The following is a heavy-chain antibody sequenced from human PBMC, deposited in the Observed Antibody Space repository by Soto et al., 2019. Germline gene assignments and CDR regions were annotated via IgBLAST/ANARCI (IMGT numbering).Heavy chain of an antibody. CDR2: FDPEDGET. Sequence: ASVKVSCKVSGYTLTELSMHWVRQAPGKGLEWMGGFDPEDGETIYAQKFQGRVTMTEDTSTDTAYMERSSLISEDTAVYYCAIQYDYGAASYWTSWFDPWGQGTLVTAPQ. D-gene: IGHD3-10*01. J-gene: IGHJ5*02. CDR1: GYTLTELS. CDR3: AIQYDYGAASYWTSWFDP. V-gene: IGHV1-24*01.